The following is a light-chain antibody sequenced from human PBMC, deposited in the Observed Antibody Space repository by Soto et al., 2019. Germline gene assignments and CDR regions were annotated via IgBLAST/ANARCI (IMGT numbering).Light chain of an antibody. CDR1: QGISSS. Sequence: IQLTQSPSSLSASVGDRVTITCRAGQGISSSLAWYQQKPGKAPNLLISASSTLQTGVSSRLSGSGSGTDFALTISSLQPEDFATYYCQQIDDYPRTFGQGTKVEIK. CDR2: ASS. J-gene: IGKJ1*01. V-gene: IGKV1-9*01. CDR3: QQIDDYPRT.